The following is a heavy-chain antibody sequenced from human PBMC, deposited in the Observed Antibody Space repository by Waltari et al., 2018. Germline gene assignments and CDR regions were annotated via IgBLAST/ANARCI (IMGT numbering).Heavy chain of an antibody. Sequence: QVQLVQSGAEVKKPGSSVKVSCKASGGTFSSYAISWVLRAHGPGLEWMGGIIPIFGTANYAQKFQGRVTITADESTSTAYMELSSLRSEDTAVYYCARDSSREYQLLYIPSYFDYWGQGTLVTVSS. V-gene: IGHV1-69*01. CDR3: ARDSSREYQLLYIPSYFDY. D-gene: IGHD2-2*02. CDR2: IIPIFGTA. J-gene: IGHJ4*02. CDR1: GGTFSSYA.